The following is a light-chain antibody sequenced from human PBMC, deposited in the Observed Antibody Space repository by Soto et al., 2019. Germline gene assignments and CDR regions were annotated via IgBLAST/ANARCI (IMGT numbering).Light chain of an antibody. Sequence: QSVLIQPPSASGTPGQRVTISCSGRNSKIGSNTVSWYHQVPGTAPKVVIYSSDQRPSGVPDRLSASKSGTSASLAISGLQSADEGDYYCVAWDDRLNGWVFGGGTKLTVL. CDR3: VAWDDRLNGWV. V-gene: IGLV1-44*01. CDR1: NSKIGSNT. CDR2: SSD. J-gene: IGLJ3*02.